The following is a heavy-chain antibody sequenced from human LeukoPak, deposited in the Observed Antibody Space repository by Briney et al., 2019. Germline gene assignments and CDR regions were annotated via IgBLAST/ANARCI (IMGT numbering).Heavy chain of an antibody. CDR2: ITSSGNNI. V-gene: IGHV3-64*02. CDR3: AKDVAGYCSSTSCYGDAFDI. J-gene: IGHJ3*02. CDR1: GFIFNSYA. Sequence: PGGSLRLSCAASGFIFNSYAMHWVSQAPGRGLEYVSAITSSGNNIFYADSVKGRFTISRDNSKNTLYLQMNSLRAEDTAVYYCAKDVAGYCSSTSCYGDAFDIWGQGTMVTVSS. D-gene: IGHD2-2*01.